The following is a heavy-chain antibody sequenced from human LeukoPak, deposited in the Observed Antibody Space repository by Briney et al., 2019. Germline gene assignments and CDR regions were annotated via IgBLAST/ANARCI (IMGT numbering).Heavy chain of an antibody. CDR2: ISFDGNTK. D-gene: IGHD1-1*01. V-gene: IGHV3-30*01. CDR1: GFTFDDYA. Sequence: GGSLRLSCAASGFTFDDYAMHWVRQAPGKGLEWVAFISFDGNTKYYSDSVRGRFPISRDNSKNTVYLQMNSLRPEDTAVYYCARDMSEKYTADYWGQGTLVTVSS. CDR3: ARDMSEKYTADY. J-gene: IGHJ4*02.